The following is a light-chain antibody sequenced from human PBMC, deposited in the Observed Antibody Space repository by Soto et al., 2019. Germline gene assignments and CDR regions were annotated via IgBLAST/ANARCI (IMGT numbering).Light chain of an antibody. CDR3: QQYYSFPPT. CDR1: QGISSY. Sequence: VIWITQSPSLLSASIAERVTISSGMSQGISSYLAWYQQKPGKAPELLIYAASTLQSGVPSRFSGSGSGTDFTLTISCLQSEDFATYYCQQYYSFPPTFGQGTKV. CDR2: AAS. V-gene: IGKV1D-8*01. J-gene: IGKJ1*01.